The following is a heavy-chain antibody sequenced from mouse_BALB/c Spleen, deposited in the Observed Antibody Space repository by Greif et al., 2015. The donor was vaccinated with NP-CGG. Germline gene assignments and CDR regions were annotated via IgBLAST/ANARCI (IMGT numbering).Heavy chain of an antibody. CDR1: GYTFTDYA. CDR3: ARDYGSSYEGMDY. V-gene: IGHV1S137*01. J-gene: IGHJ4*01. CDR2: ISTYYGDA. D-gene: IGHD1-1*01. Sequence: QVQLQQSGAELVRPGVSVKISCKGSGYTFTDYAMHWVKQSHAKSLEWIGVISTYYGDASYNQKFKGKATMTVDKSSSTAYMELARLTSEDSAIYYCARDYGSSYEGMDYWGQGTSVTVSS.